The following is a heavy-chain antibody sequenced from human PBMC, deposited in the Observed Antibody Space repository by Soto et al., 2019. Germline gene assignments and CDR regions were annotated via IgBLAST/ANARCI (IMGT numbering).Heavy chain of an antibody. CDR1: GFTFSDYY. V-gene: IGHV3-11*01. Sequence: QVQLVESGGGLVKPGGSLRLSCAASGFTFSDYYMSWIRQAPGKGLEWVSYISSSGSTIYYADSVKGRFTISRDNAKNSXXLXMXXLSAEDTAVYYCARDRIQGYCRGGSCYYYYYGMDVWGQGTTVTVSS. J-gene: IGHJ6*02. CDR3: ARDRIQGYCRGGSCYYYYYGMDV. CDR2: ISSSGSTI. D-gene: IGHD2-15*01.